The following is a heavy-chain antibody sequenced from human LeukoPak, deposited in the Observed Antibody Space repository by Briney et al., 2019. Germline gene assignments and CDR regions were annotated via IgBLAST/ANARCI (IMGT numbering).Heavy chain of an antibody. J-gene: IGHJ6*03. CDR3: ASGSGLYYYYYMDV. V-gene: IGHV3-53*05. D-gene: IGHD3-10*01. CDR2: ISNEGGT. Sequence: GGSLRLSCAASGFTVSSYYMSWVRQAPGKGLESVSVISNEGGTYYADSVKGRFTISRDNSKNTLYLQMNSLRAEDTAVYYCASGSGLYYYYYMDVWGKGTTVTVSS. CDR1: GFTVSSYY.